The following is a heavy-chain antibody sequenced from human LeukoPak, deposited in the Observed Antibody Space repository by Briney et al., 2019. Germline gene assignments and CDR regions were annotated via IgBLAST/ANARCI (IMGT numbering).Heavy chain of an antibody. CDR3: ARRLLGHCSGGSCYSGYFQH. V-gene: IGHV4-61*02. Sequence: PSGTLSLTCTVSGVSISTSSDYWTWIRQPAGKGLEWIGRIYISGTTDYNASLKSRVSISIDTSKNQFSLKLSSVTAADTAVYYCARRLLGHCSGGSCYSGYFQHWGQGTLVTVSS. D-gene: IGHD2-15*01. CDR2: IYISGTT. J-gene: IGHJ1*01. CDR1: GVSISTSSDY.